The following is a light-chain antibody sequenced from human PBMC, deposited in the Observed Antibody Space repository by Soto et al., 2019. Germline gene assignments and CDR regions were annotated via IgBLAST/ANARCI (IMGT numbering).Light chain of an antibody. V-gene: IGKV1-39*01. Sequence: DIQMTQSPSSLSASVGDRVTITCRASQSISSYLNWYQQKPGKAPKLLIYAASSLQSGVPSRFSGSGSGTDFPLTISRLQPEDFSTYLCQQSYSTPITFGQGTRLEIK. CDR2: AAS. CDR3: QQSYSTPIT. CDR1: QSISSY. J-gene: IGKJ5*01.